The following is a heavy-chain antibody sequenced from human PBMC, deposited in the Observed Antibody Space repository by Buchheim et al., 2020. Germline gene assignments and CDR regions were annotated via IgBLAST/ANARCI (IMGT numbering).Heavy chain of an antibody. Sequence: QVQLQESGPGLVKPSETLSLTCTVSGGSISSYYWSWIRQPPGKGLEWIGYIYYSGSTNYNPSLKSRVTISVDTSKNQHSLQLSSVTAGDTAVYYCARDSSRLGMAAAGYFDLWGRGTL. J-gene: IGHJ2*01. D-gene: IGHD6-13*01. CDR2: IYYSGST. V-gene: IGHV4-59*01. CDR3: ARDSSRLGMAAAGYFDL. CDR1: GGSISSYY.